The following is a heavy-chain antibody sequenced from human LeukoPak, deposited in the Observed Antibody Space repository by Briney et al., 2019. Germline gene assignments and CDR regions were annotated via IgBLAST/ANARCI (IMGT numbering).Heavy chain of an antibody. D-gene: IGHD3-10*01. CDR2: ISHSGGGT. CDR1: GFTFSSYA. CDR3: AKVGRSGTIYDAFEI. V-gene: IGHV3-23*01. J-gene: IGHJ3*02. Sequence: PGGSLRLSCAASGFTFSSYAMTWVRQAPGKGLDWVSGISHSGGGTYYADSVKGRFTIFRDNSKSILYLQMNSLRAEDTAVYYCAKVGRSGTIYDAFEIWGQGTMVTVSS.